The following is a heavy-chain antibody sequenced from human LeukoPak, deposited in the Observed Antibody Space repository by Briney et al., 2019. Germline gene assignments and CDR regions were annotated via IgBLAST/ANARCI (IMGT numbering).Heavy chain of an antibody. Sequence: ASVKVSCKASGYTFTSYAMHWVRQAPGQRLEWMGWINPNSGGTKYAQKFQGRVTMTRDMSISTAYMEMSRLRSDDTAVYYCARGWLLDIRIDYWGQGTLVTVSS. CDR1: GYTFTSYA. V-gene: IGHV1-2*02. CDR3: ARGWLLDIRIDY. D-gene: IGHD5-12*01. J-gene: IGHJ4*02. CDR2: INPNSGGT.